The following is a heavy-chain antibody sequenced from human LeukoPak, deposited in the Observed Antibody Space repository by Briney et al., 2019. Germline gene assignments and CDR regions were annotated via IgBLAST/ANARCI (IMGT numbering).Heavy chain of an antibody. CDR2: INPSGGST. V-gene: IGHV1-46*01. J-gene: IGHJ4*02. CDR1: GYTFTSYY. D-gene: IGHD6-19*01. CDR3: ARDWAPVVAGTGSILF. Sequence: ASVKISCKASGYTFTSYYMHWVRQAPGQGLEWMGIINPSGGSTSYAQKFQGRVTMTRDMSTSTVYMELSSLRSEDTAVYYCARDWAPVVAGTGSILFWGQGTLVTVSS.